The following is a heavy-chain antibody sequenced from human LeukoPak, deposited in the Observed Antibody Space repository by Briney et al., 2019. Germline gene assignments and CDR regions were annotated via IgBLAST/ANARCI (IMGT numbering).Heavy chain of an antibody. D-gene: IGHD2-15*01. V-gene: IGHV3-30-3*01. CDR2: ISYDGSNK. CDR1: GFTFSSYA. J-gene: IGHJ4*02. CDR3: ARLVVGYCSGGSCYAFDS. Sequence: GRSLRLSCAASGFTFSSYAMHWVRQAPGKGLEWVAVISYDGSNKYYADSVKGRFTISRDNSKNTLYLQMNSLRAEDTAVYYCARLVVGYCSGGSCYAFDSWGQGTLVTVSS.